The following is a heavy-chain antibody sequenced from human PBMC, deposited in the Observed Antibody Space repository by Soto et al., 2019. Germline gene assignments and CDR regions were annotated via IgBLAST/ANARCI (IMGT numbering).Heavy chain of an antibody. J-gene: IGHJ6*02. CDR2: ISYDGTNK. CDR1: GFTLSRYA. CDR3: ARVGTEEYDFWGLGMDV. D-gene: IGHD3-3*01. Sequence: QVQLVESGGGVVQPGRSLRLSCVASGFTLSRYAMHWVRQAPGKGLEWVAVISYDGTNKYYADSVKGRFTFSSDKSKNTLYLQMNSLKPADTAAYFCARVGTEEYDFWGLGMDVWGHGTTVTVSS. V-gene: IGHV3-30-3*01.